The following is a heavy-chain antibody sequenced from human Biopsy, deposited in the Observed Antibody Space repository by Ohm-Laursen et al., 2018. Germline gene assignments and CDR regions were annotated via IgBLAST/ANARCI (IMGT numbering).Heavy chain of an antibody. CDR2: IITVSETA. Sequence: SVKVSCKASGGAFTNYAINWVRQAPGHGLEWMGGIITVSETAGYAERFQGRVTITADVTTTTAYMDLSGLRSEDTAVYYCAAYPSSGFFENNDDFAMDVWGQGITVIVSS. CDR3: AAYPSSGFFENNDDFAMDV. CDR1: GGAFTNYA. J-gene: IGHJ6*02. D-gene: IGHD6-19*01. V-gene: IGHV1-69*13.